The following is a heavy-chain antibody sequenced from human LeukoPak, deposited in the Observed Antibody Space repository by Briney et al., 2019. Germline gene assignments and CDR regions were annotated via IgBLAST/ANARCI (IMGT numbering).Heavy chain of an antibody. CDR1: VGSITRGDYY. J-gene: IGHJ4*02. CDR2: IYYSGST. V-gene: IGHV4-30-4*08. Sequence: SHTLSLTCTVSVGSITRGDYYWSWIRQPPAKVLEWIGNIYYSGSTYYNPSLKSLLTISVDQYKNPSSLKLSSVTAADTAVYYCARDDTYYYDSSSYPTRYWGQGTLVTVSS. D-gene: IGHD3-22*01. CDR3: ARDDTYYYDSSSYPTRY.